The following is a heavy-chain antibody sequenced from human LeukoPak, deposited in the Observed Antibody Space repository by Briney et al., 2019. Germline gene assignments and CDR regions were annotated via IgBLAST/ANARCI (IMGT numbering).Heavy chain of an antibody. D-gene: IGHD3-10*01. V-gene: IGHV1-2*02. CDR2: INPNSGGT. CDR1: GYTFTGYY. Sequence: ASVKVSCKASGYTFTGYYMHWVRQAPGQGLEWMGWINPNSGGTNYAQKFQGRVTMTRDTSISTAYMELSRLRSDDTAVYYCARDRRSVLLWFGESENWFDPWGQGTLVTVSS. CDR3: ARDRRSVLLWFGESENWFDP. J-gene: IGHJ5*02.